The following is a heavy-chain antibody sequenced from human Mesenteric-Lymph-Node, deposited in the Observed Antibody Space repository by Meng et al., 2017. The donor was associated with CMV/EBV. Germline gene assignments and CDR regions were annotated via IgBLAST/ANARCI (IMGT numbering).Heavy chain of an antibody. CDR1: GFTFDDYA. V-gene: IGHV4-59*01. CDR3: ARDLRGTSCYDY. J-gene: IGHJ4*02. CDR2: IYYSGST. D-gene: IGHD2-2*01. Sequence: ESLKISCAASGFTFDDYAMHWVRQAPGKGLEWIGYIYYSGSTNYNPSLKSRVTISVDTSKNQFSLKLNSVTAADTAVYYCARDLRGTSCYDYWGQGTLVTVSS.